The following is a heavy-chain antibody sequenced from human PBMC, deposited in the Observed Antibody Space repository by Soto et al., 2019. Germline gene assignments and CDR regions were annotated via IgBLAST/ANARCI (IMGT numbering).Heavy chain of an antibody. J-gene: IGHJ4*02. CDR2: ISSSGSTI. Sequence: QVQLVESGGGLVTPGGSLRLSCAASGFTFSDYYMSWIRQAPGKGLEWVSYISSSGSTIYYADSVKGRFTISGDNAKNSLYLQMNSLRAEDTAVYYCARDSMRTVNESTYYFDYWGQGTLVTVSS. V-gene: IGHV3-11*01. CDR3: ARDSMRTVNESTYYFDY. D-gene: IGHD4-17*01. CDR1: GFTFSDYY.